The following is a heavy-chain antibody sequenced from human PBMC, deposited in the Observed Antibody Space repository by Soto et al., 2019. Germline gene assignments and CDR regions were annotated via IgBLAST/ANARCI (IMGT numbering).Heavy chain of an antibody. CDR3: ARARGVDY. J-gene: IGHJ4*02. Sequence: GGSLRLSCVGSGFTFSNHWMNWVRQAPGQGLEWVANIKADGSEKYYVDSVKGRFTISRVNAKNSLYLQMNSLRAEDTAVCYCARARGVDYWGQGTQVTVSS. CDR1: GFTFSNHW. V-gene: IGHV3-7*03. D-gene: IGHD3-16*01. CDR2: IKADGSEK.